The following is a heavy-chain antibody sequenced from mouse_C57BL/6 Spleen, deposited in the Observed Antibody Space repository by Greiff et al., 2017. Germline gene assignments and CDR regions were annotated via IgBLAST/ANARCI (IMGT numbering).Heavy chain of an antibody. CDR1: GFTFSSYA. J-gene: IGHJ4*01. Sequence: EVKLVESGGGLVKPGGSLKLSCAASGFTFSSYAMSWVRQTPEKRLEWVATISDGGSYTYYPDNVKGRFTISRDNAKNNLYLQMSHLKSEDTAMYYCARGGVYDGYYSAMDYWGQGTSVTVSS. V-gene: IGHV5-4*03. CDR2: ISDGGSYT. D-gene: IGHD2-3*01. CDR3: ARGGVYDGYYSAMDY.